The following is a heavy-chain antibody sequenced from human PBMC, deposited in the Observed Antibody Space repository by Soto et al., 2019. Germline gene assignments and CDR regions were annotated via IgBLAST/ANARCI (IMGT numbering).Heavy chain of an antibody. V-gene: IGHV3-23*01. CDR3: AKDRDGAAAGPTKFYGMDV. J-gene: IGHJ6*02. Sequence: EVQLLESGGGLVQPGGSLRLSCAASGFTFSSYALSWVRQGPGKGLEWVSVISGSGDSTYYVDPVRGRFTISRDNSKNTLYLQMNSLRAEDTAVYYCAKDRDGAAAGPTKFYGMDVWGQGTTVTVSS. CDR2: ISGSGDST. D-gene: IGHD6-13*01. CDR1: GFTFSSYA.